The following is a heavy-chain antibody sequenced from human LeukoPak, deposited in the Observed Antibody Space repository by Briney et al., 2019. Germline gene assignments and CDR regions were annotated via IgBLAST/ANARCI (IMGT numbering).Heavy chain of an antibody. J-gene: IGHJ5*02. V-gene: IGHV3-30-3*01. D-gene: IGHD3-10*01. CDR1: GFTFSSYA. CDR2: ISYDGSNK. CDR3: AKEALTYGSGSYYNVVLRGPNWFDP. Sequence: GRSLRLSCAASGFTFSSYAMHWVRQAPGKGLEWVAVISYDGSNKYYADSVKGRFTISRDNSKNTLYLQMNSLRAEDTAVYYCAKEALTYGSGSYYNVVLRGPNWFDPWGQGTLVTVSS.